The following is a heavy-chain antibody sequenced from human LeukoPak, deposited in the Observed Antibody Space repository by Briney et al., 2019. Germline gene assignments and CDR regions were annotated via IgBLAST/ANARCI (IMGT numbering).Heavy chain of an antibody. D-gene: IGHD2-2*01. CDR1: GDSVSSNSVT. Sequence: SQTLSLTCAIYGDSVSSNSVTWNWIRQSPSRGLEWLGRTYYRSTWYNDYAVSVRGRITDNPDTSKNQFSLHLNSVTPEDTAVYYCARRLTQYDCFDPWGQGILVTVSS. V-gene: IGHV6-1*01. CDR3: ARRLTQYDCFDP. J-gene: IGHJ5*02. CDR2: TYYRSTWYN.